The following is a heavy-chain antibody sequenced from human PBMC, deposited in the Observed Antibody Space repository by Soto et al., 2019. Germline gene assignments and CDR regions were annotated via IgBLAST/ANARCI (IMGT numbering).Heavy chain of an antibody. V-gene: IGHV3-11*06. J-gene: IGHJ4*02. CDR1: GFTFSDYY. Sequence: QVQLVESGGGLVKPGGSLRLSCAASGFTFSDYYMSWIRQAPGKGLEWVSYISSSSSYTNYADSVKGRFTISRDNAKNSLYLQMNSLRAEETAVYYCARDREMATTNFDYWGQGTLVTVSS. CDR3: ARDREMATTNFDY. D-gene: IGHD1-1*01. CDR2: ISSSSSYT.